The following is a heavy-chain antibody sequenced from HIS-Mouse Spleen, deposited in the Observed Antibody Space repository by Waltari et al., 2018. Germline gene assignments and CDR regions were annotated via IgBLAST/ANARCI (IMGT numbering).Heavy chain of an antibody. V-gene: IGHV4-39*07. CDR3: ARDFHDFWSGYYGGDKKHDAFDI. Sequence: QLQLQESGPGLVKPSETLSLTCTVSGGSISSSSYYWGWIRQPPGKGLEWIGRIYTRGSTNYTPSVRSRVTMSVDTSKNQFSLKLSSVTAADTAVYYCARDFHDFWSGYYGGDKKHDAFDIWGQGTMVTVSS. J-gene: IGHJ3*02. CDR1: GGSISSSSYY. D-gene: IGHD3-3*01. CDR2: IYTRGST.